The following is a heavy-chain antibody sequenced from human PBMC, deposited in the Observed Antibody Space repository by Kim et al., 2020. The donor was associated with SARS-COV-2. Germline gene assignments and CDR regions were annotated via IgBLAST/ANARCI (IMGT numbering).Heavy chain of an antibody. Sequence: SETLSLTCTVSGGSVSTGSNYWSWIRQPPGKGLEWIGYIYYSGSTNYNPALKSRVTISFDTSKNHFSLKLGSVTAADTAVYYCAREDYGGTSGPFDIWGQGTMVTVSS. CDR1: GGSVSTGSNY. D-gene: IGHD3-16*01. V-gene: IGHV4-61*03. J-gene: IGHJ3*02. CDR2: IYYSGST. CDR3: AREDYGGTSGPFDI.